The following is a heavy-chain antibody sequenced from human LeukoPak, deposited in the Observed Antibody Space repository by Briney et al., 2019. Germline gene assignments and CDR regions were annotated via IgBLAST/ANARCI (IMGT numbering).Heavy chain of an antibody. CDR3: GGTGEEGSARYVMDV. V-gene: IGHV5-51*01. D-gene: IGHD3-10*01. CDR2: IYPGDSDT. Sequence: GESLKISCKGSGYSFTSYWHGWVRPMPGKGLEWMVIIYPGDSDTRYSPSFQGPVTLPADQSNNTAYLQSDRLKAPEPAMYYCGGTGEEGSARYVMDVWGQGTTVTVSS. CDR1: GYSFTSYW. J-gene: IGHJ6*02.